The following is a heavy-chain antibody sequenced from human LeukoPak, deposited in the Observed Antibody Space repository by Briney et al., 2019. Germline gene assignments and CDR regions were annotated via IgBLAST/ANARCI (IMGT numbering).Heavy chain of an antibody. CDR1: GGSISSYY. D-gene: IGHD3-22*01. J-gene: IGHJ4*02. Sequence: SETLSLTCTVSGGSISSYYWSWIRQPPGKGLEWIGYIYYSGSTNYNPSLKSRVTISVDTSKNQFSLKLSSVTAADTAVYYCARGGPTTYYYDSSGPNDYWGQGTLVTVSS. CDR2: IYYSGST. CDR3: ARGGPTTYYYDSSGPNDY. V-gene: IGHV4-59*01.